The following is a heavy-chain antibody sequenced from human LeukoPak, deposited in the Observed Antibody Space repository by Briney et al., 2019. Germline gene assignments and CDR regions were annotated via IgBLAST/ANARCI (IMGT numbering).Heavy chain of an antibody. J-gene: IGHJ4*02. CDR1: GFIFSSYA. CDR3: AKDATRYSGSYYAFYFDY. D-gene: IGHD1-26*01. V-gene: IGHV3-23*01. Sequence: PGGSLRLSCAASGFIFSSYAMSWVRQAPGKGLEWVSAISGSGGSTYYADSVKGRFTISRDNSKNTLYLQMNSLRAEDTAVYYCAKDATRYSGSYYAFYFDYWGQGTLVTVSS. CDR2: ISGSGGST.